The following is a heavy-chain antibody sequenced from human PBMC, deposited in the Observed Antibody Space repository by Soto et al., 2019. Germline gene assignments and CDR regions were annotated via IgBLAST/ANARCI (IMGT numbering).Heavy chain of an antibody. J-gene: IGHJ4*02. V-gene: IGHV7-4-1*01. CDR3: ARDRASGSFDY. D-gene: IGHD1-26*01. CDR2: INPNTGNQ. Sequence: VQLVQSGSESMQPGASVKVSCKGSGYNFNSHSINWLRQAPGQGLEWMGWINPNTGNQTYEQGFTGRFVFSVDTSVSTVYLQIFSLKADDSAVYYCARDRASGSFDYWGQGTLVTGSS. CDR1: GYNFNSHS.